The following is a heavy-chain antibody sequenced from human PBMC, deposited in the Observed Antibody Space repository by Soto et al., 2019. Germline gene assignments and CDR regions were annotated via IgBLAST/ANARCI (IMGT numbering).Heavy chain of an antibody. CDR2: ISSNGSNT. D-gene: IGHD2-15*01. CDR1: GFTFSSYV. Sequence: GGSLRLSCAASGFTFSSYVMHWVRQAPGKGLEYVSAISSNGSNTYYANSVKGRFTISRDNSKNTLYLQMGSLRAEDMAVYYCARESQREYCSGVSCYWGGPSYWGQGTLVTVSS. J-gene: IGHJ4*02. CDR3: ARESQREYCSGVSCYWGGPSY. V-gene: IGHV3-64*01.